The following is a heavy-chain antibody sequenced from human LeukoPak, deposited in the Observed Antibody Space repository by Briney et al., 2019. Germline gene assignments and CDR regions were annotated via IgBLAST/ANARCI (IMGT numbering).Heavy chain of an antibody. J-gene: IGHJ4*02. CDR1: GGSISSSTYY. D-gene: IGHD1-26*01. Sequence: TSDTLSLTCTVSGGSISSSTYYWGWIRQPPGKGLERIGSIYYSGATYYNPSLKSRVTISIDTSKNQFSLRLSSVTAADTAVYYCASPGSGSYYYFDYWGQGTLVTVSS. CDR3: ASPGSGSYYYFDY. V-gene: IGHV4-39*01. CDR2: IYYSGAT.